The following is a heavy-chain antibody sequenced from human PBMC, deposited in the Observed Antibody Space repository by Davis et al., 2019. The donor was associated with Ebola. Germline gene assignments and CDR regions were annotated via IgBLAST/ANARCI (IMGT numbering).Heavy chain of an antibody. CDR3: ARDFRNFDWLLSLGPGVDY. CDR2: ISYDGSNK. D-gene: IGHD3-9*01. CDR1: GFTFSSYA. Sequence: PGGSLRLSCAASGFTFSSYAMHWVRQAPGKGLEWVAVISYDGSNKYYADSVKGRFTISRDNSKNTLYLQMNSLRAEDTAVYYCARDFRNFDWLLSLGPGVDYWGQGTLVTVSS. J-gene: IGHJ4*02. V-gene: IGHV3-30-3*01.